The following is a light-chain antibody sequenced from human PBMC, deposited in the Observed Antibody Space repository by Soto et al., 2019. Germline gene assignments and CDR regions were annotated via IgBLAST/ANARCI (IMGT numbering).Light chain of an antibody. CDR2: DTF. Sequence: EIVLTQSPATLSLSAGERATLSCRASQSVSPYLAWYQQRPGQPPRLLIYDTFNRATGIPARFSGSGSGTDFTLTISGLEPEDFAVYYCKQRQNWPWTFGQGTKVEIK. V-gene: IGKV3-11*01. J-gene: IGKJ1*01. CDR3: KQRQNWPWT. CDR1: QSVSPY.